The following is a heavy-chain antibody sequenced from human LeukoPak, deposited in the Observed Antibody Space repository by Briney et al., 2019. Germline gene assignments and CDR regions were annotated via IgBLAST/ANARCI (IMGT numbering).Heavy chain of an antibody. V-gene: IGHV3-21*01. D-gene: IGHD3-3*01. Sequence: GGSLRLSCAASGFTFSSYSMNWVRQAPGKGLEWVSSISSSSSYIYYADSVKGRFTISRDNAKNSLYLQMNSLRAEDTAVYYCARASPVFWSGYPGDYWGQGTLVTVSS. J-gene: IGHJ4*02. CDR2: ISSSSSYI. CDR3: ARASPVFWSGYPGDY. CDR1: GFTFSSYS.